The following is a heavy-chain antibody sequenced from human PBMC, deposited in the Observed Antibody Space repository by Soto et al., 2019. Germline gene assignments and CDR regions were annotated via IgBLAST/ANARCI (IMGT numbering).Heavy chain of an antibody. J-gene: IGHJ6*03. CDR2: ISSSGSTI. D-gene: IGHD4-17*01. V-gene: IGHV3-11*01. Sequence: GGSLRLSCAASGFTFSDYYMSWIRQAPGKGLEWVSYISSSGSTIYYADSVKGRFTISRDNAKNSLYLQMNSLRAEDTAVYYCARVRTKGYGDYCYYYYYMDVWGKGTTVTVSS. CDR3: ARVRTKGYGDYCYYYYYMDV. CDR1: GFTFSDYY.